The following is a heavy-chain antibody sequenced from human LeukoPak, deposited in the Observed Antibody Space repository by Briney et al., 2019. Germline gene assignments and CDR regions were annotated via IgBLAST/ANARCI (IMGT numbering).Heavy chain of an antibody. V-gene: IGHV3-21*01. D-gene: IGHD3-10*01. CDR2: ISRGSYI. CDR3: ARDGGGSGRNYYYGLDV. Sequence: GGSLRLSCAASGFIFSNYRMNWVRRAPGKELEWVSSISRGSYIYYADSVKGRFTISRDNAKNSLYLQMNSLRAEDTAVYYCARDGGGSGRNYYYGLDVWGQGTTVTVSS. J-gene: IGHJ6*02. CDR1: GFIFSNYR.